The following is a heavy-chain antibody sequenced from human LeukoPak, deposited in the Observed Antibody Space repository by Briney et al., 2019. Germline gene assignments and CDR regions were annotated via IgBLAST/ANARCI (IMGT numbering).Heavy chain of an antibody. CDR1: GYTFTSYA. CDR2: INTNTGNP. J-gene: IGHJ5*02. CDR3: ARDRGCSGGSCYPAVNWFDP. V-gene: IGHV7-4-1*02. Sequence: ASVKVSCKASGYTFTSYAMNWVRQAPGQGLEWMGWINTNTGNPTYAQGFTGRFVFSLDTSVSTAYLQISSLKAEDTAVYYCARDRGCSGGSCYPAVNWFDPWGQGTLVTVSS. D-gene: IGHD2-15*01.